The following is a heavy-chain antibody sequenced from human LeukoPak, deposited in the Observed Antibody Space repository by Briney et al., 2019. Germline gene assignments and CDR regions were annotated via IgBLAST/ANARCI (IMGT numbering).Heavy chain of an antibody. CDR2: ISYDGSNK. J-gene: IGHJ4*02. Sequence: GGSLRLSCAASGFTFSSYGMHWVRQAPGKGLEWVAVISYDGSNKYYADSVKGRFTISRDNSKNTLYLQMNSLRAEDTAVYYCAKDGHSSSWYALFDYWGQGTLVTVSS. CDR1: GFTFSSYG. CDR3: AKDGHSSSWYALFDY. V-gene: IGHV3-30*18. D-gene: IGHD6-13*01.